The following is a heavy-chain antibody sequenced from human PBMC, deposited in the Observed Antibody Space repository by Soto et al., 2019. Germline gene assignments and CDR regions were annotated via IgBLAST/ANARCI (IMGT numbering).Heavy chain of an antibody. V-gene: IGHV6-1*01. Sequence: PSQTLSLTCAISVDILSINSAALNWIRQSPSRGLEWLGRTYYRSKWYNDYAVSVKSRITINPDTSKNQFSLQLNSVTPEDTAAYYCARGPRQQLVPNWFDPWGQGTLVTVSS. CDR1: VDILSINSAA. J-gene: IGHJ5*02. D-gene: IGHD6-13*01. CDR3: ARGPRQQLVPNWFDP. CDR2: TYYRSKWYN.